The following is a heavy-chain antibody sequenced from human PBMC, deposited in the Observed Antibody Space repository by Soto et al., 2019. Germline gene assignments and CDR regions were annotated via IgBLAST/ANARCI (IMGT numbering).Heavy chain of an antibody. CDR2: IIPIFGTA. CDR3: VRERGPSSGYYPYWFDL. Sequence: SVKVSCKASGGTFSRYAITWMRQAPGQGTEWKGGIIPIFGTASYARKCQGRVTITADESTSTAYMELSSLRSEDTAVYYCVRERGPSSGYYPYWFDLWGQ. D-gene: IGHD3-22*01. CDR1: GGTFSRYA. J-gene: IGHJ5*02. V-gene: IGHV1-69*13.